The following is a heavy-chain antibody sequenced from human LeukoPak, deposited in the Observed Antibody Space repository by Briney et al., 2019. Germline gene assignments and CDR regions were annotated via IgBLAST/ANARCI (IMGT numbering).Heavy chain of an antibody. CDR3: ARVPSPVGQQLVQGPPDPYFDY. J-gene: IGHJ4*02. CDR2: IYYSGST. CDR1: GGSISSYY. D-gene: IGHD6-13*01. V-gene: IGHV4-59*01. Sequence: PSETLSLTCTVSGGSISSYYWSWIRQPPGKGLEWIGYIYYSGSTNYNPSLKSRVTISVDTSKNQFSLKLSSVTAADTAVYYCARVPSPVGQQLVQGPPDPYFDYWGQGTLVTVSS.